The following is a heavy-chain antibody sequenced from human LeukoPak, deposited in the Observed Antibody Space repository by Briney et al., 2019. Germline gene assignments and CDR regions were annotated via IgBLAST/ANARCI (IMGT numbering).Heavy chain of an antibody. CDR3: ARDFPPEFSFSGSWYDAFDI. V-gene: IGHV1-18*01. Sequence: GASVKVSCKASGYTFTSYGISWVRQAPGQGLEWMGWISAYNGNTNYAQKLQGRVTMTTDTSTSTAYMELRSLRSDDTAVYYCARDFPPEFSFSGSWYDAFDIWGQGTMDTVSS. D-gene: IGHD6-13*01. CDR1: GYTFTSYG. J-gene: IGHJ3*02. CDR2: ISAYNGNT.